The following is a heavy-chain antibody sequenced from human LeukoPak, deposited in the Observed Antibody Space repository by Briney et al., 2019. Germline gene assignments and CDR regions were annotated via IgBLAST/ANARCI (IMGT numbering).Heavy chain of an antibody. Sequence: SVKVSCKASGDTFRSYAINWVRQASGQGLEWVGGIIPIFGTANYAQKFQGRVTITADKSTSTAYMELSSLRSEDTAVYYCARGKGYSGYDCYFWGQGTLVTVSS. D-gene: IGHD5-12*01. J-gene: IGHJ4*02. V-gene: IGHV1-69*06. CDR1: GDTFRSYA. CDR3: ARGKGYSGYDCYF. CDR2: IIPIFGTA.